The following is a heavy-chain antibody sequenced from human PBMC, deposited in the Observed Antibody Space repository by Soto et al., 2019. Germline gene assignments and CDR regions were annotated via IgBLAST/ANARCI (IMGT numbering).Heavy chain of an antibody. J-gene: IGHJ6*02. CDR3: ARDDEYSGNGMDV. D-gene: IGHD3-10*01. CDR2: ILNDGSNR. V-gene: IGHV3-33*01. Sequence: QVQLVESGGGVVQPGRSLRLSCAASGFTFSNYGMHWVGQAPGKGLECVAVILNDGSNRYHADSVKDRFTISRDNSKNTLYLQMTSLRAEDTAVYYCARDDEYSGNGMDVWGQGTTVTVS. CDR1: GFTFSNYG.